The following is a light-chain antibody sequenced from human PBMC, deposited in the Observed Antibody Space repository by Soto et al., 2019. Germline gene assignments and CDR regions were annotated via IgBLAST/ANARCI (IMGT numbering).Light chain of an antibody. J-gene: IGKJ4*01. V-gene: IGKV3-11*01. CDR2: DAS. CDR3: QQRSNWA. CDR1: QSISSS. Sequence: TLSLSPGPRATLSCRASQSISSSLAWYQKRSGQAPRLLIYDASNRATCIPARFSGSGSGTDFTLTISSLEPEDFAVYYCQQRSNWAFGGGTKVDIK.